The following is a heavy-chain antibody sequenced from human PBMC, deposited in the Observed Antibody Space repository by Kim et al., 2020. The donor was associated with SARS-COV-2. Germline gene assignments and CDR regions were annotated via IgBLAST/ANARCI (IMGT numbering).Heavy chain of an antibody. D-gene: IGHD3-3*01. CDR3: VKGCDFWSGYYSVDYYYGMDV. Sequence: GGSLRLSCSASGFTFSSYAMHWVRQAPGKGLECVSAISSSGGSTYYADSVKGRFTISRDNSKNTLYLQMSSLRAEDTAVYYCVKGCDFWSGYYSVDYYYGMDVWGQGTTVTVSS. V-gene: IGHV3-64D*06. CDR2: ISSSGGST. J-gene: IGHJ6*02. CDR1: GFTFSSYA.